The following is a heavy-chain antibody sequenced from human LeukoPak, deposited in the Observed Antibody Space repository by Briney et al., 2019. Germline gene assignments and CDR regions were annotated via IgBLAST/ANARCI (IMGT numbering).Heavy chain of an antibody. V-gene: IGHV1-69*04. D-gene: IGHD6-13*01. CDR1: GGTFSSYA. Sequence: ASVKVSCKASGGTFSSYAISWVRQAPGQGLEWMGRIIPILGIANYAQKFQGRVTITADKSTSTAYMELSSLRSEDTAVYYCAREPSSSWYYFDYWGQGTLVAVSS. J-gene: IGHJ4*02. CDR3: AREPSSSWYYFDY. CDR2: IIPILGIA.